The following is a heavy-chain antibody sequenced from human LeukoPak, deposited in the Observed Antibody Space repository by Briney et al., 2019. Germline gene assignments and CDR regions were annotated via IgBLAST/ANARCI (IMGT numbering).Heavy chain of an antibody. CDR3: ARGVIPYSSFDY. CDR2: IIPIFGTA. V-gene: IGHV1-69*13. J-gene: IGHJ4*02. CDR1: GGTFSSYA. Sequence: ASVKVSCKASGGTFSSYAISWVRQAPGQGLEWMGGIIPIFGTANYAQKFQGRVTITADESTSTAYMELSSLRSEDTAAYYCARGVIPYSSFDYWGQGTLVTVSS. D-gene: IGHD6-13*01.